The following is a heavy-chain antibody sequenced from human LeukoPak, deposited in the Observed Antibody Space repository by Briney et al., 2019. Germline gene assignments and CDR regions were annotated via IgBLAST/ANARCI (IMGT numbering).Heavy chain of an antibody. D-gene: IGHD3-10*01. CDR2: LNPNTGGT. J-gene: IGHJ4*02. CDR1: GYTFTSYG. CDR3: ARDVAGRFSPGLDY. Sequence: ASVKVSCKASGYTFTSYGISWVRQAPGQGLEWMGWLNPNTGGTNYAQNFQGRVTMTRDTSISTAYMELSRLRSDDTAVYYCARDVAGRFSPGLDYWGQGTLVTVSS. V-gene: IGHV1-2*02.